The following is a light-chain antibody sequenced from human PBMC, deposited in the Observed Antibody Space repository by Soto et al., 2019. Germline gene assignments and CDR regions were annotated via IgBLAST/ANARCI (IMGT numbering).Light chain of an antibody. J-gene: IGLJ1*01. CDR3: SSYTSSNTYV. V-gene: IGLV2-14*01. Sequence: QSALTQPASVSGSPGQSITISCTGTSSDVGGYNYVSWYQQHPGKAPKLMICEVSNRPSGVSNRFSGSKSGNTASLTISGLQPEDEADYYCSSYTSSNTYVFGTGTKVTVL. CDR1: SSDVGGYNY. CDR2: EVS.